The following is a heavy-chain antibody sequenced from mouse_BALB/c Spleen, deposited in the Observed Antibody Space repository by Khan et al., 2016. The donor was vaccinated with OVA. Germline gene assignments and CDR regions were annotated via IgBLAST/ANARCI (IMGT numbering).Heavy chain of an antibody. CDR3: ARRGQRWDFDY. V-gene: IGHV1-7*01. CDR1: GYAFVNYW. D-gene: IGHD1-1*01. Sequence: QVRLQQSGAELAKPGASVKMSCKASGYAFVNYWILWVRQRPGQGLEWIGYINPSIAYTENNQNFKDKATLTADKSSSTAYMQLYSLTSEDSAVYDCARRGQRWDFDYWGQGTTLTVSS. J-gene: IGHJ2*01. CDR2: INPSIAYT.